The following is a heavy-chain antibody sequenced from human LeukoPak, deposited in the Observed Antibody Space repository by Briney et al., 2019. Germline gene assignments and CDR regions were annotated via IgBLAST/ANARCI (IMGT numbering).Heavy chain of an antibody. CDR2: IYPGDSDT. J-gene: IGHJ5*02. Sequence: GESLKISCKGSGYSFTSYWIGWVRPMPGKGLEWMGIIYPGDSDTRYSPSFQGQVTISADKSISTAYLQWSSLKASDTATYYCARAHSSGWYVRWFDPWGQGTLVTVSS. D-gene: IGHD6-19*01. CDR3: ARAHSSGWYVRWFDP. V-gene: IGHV5-51*01. CDR1: GYSFTSYW.